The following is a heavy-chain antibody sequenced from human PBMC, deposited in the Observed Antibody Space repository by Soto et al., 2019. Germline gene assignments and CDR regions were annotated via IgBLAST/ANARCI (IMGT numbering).Heavy chain of an antibody. CDR3: VKRSLLMAPT. CDR2: IDNGGNT. Sequence: SDTLSLTCTVSRRTFNIDADFWYLAWIRQPPGKGLEWIGSIDNGGNTHYDAPLKSRVIISSDTSKNQFSLSLNSVTAADTAVYYCVKRSLLMAPTWGQGIQVT. CDR1: RRTFNIDADF. V-gene: IGHV4-39*01. J-gene: IGHJ4*02. D-gene: IGHD1-26*01.